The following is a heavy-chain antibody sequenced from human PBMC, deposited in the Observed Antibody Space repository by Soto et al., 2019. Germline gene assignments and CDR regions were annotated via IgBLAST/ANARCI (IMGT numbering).Heavy chain of an antibody. V-gene: IGHV4-59*01. J-gene: IGHJ4*02. CDR3: ARDNGYSYGFNLDH. CDR1: GGSISSYY. D-gene: IGHD5-18*01. Sequence: SETLSLTCTVSGGSISSYYWSWIRQPPGKGLEWIGYIYYSGSTNYNPSLKSRVTISVDTSKNQFSLKLTSVTAADTAVYYCARDNGYSYGFNLDHWGQGTLVTVSS. CDR2: IYYSGST.